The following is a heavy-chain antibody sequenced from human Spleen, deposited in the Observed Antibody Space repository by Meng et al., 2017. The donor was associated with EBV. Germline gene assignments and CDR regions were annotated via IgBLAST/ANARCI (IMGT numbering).Heavy chain of an antibody. V-gene: IGHV4-34*01. CDR2: INHRGSA. J-gene: IGHJ4*02. CDR3: SSSLGAACPDY. D-gene: IGHD1-26*01. Sequence: QVQLQRWGGGLLKPSETLSLTGAVDGGSFTTYYWTWIRQPPGKGLEWIGEINHRGSAHYTPSLKRRLTLSVDTSTQPFSLPLSSVPAADPAVSYCSSSLGAACPDYWGQGTLVPVSS. CDR1: GGSFTTYY.